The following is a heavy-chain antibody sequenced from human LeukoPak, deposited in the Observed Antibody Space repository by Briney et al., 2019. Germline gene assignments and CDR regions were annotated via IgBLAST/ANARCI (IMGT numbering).Heavy chain of an antibody. J-gene: IGHJ4*02. CDR1: GGSISSSSYY. V-gene: IGHV4-39*07. CDR2: IYYSGST. D-gene: IGHD2-8*01. Sequence: SETLSLTCTVSGGSISSSSYYWGWIRQPPGKGLEWIGSIYYSGSTYYNPSLKSRVTISVDTSKNQFSLKLSSVTAADAAVYYCARGTRGFHFDYWGQGTLVTVSS. CDR3: ARGTRGFHFDY.